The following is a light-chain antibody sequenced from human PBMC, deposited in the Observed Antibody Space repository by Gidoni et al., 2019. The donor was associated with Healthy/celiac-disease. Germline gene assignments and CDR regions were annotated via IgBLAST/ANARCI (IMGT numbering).Light chain of an antibody. Sequence: DIQMTQSPSTLSASVGDRVTITCRASQTISNWLAWYQQKPGNAPKVLIYKASSLESGVPSRFSGSGSGTEFTLTISSLQPDDFATYYCQQYNSYSLTFGQGTRLEI. CDR2: KAS. J-gene: IGKJ5*01. CDR1: QTISNW. V-gene: IGKV1-5*03. CDR3: QQYNSYSLT.